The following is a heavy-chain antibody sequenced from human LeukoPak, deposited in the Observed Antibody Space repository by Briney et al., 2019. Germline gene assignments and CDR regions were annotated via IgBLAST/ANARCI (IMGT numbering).Heavy chain of an antibody. J-gene: IGHJ4*02. CDR2: IYNSGSP. CDR3: TRGRYYEPIDS. CDR1: GGSISSYY. Sequence: SETLSLTCTVSGGSISSYYWSWIRQPPGKGLEEIGYIYNSGSPNYNPSLEGRVTMSIDTSKNHFSLKLSSVTAADTAVYYCTRGRYYEPIDSWGQGTLVTVSS. V-gene: IGHV4-59*01. D-gene: IGHD3-3*01.